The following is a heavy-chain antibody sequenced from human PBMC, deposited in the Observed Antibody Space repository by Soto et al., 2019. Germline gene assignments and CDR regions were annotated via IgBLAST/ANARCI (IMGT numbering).Heavy chain of an antibody. D-gene: IGHD3-9*01. CDR1: GFTFSSYS. V-gene: IGHV3-48*01. J-gene: IGHJ4*02. CDR3: ARSTGYDILTGLGTDYYFDY. CDR2: ISSSSSTI. Sequence: GGSLRLSCAASGFTFSSYSMNWVRQAPGKGLEWVSYISSSSSTIYYADSVKGRFTISRDNAKNSLYLQMNSLRAEDTAVYYCARSTGYDILTGLGTDYYFDYWGQGTLVTVSS.